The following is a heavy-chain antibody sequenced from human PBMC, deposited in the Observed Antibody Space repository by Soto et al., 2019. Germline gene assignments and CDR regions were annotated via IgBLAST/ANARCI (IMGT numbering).Heavy chain of an antibody. CDR1: GFTXSTYV. CDR2: IGSSGTST. Sequence: EVQLLESGGGLVQPGGSLRLSCAASGFTXSTYVMSWVRQAPGKGLEWVSTIGSSGTSTNYADSVKGRFTISRDNSKNTLYLQMNSLRVEDTAVYYCAKIERFDPWGQGTLVTVSS. J-gene: IGHJ5*02. V-gene: IGHV3-23*01. CDR3: AKIERFDP.